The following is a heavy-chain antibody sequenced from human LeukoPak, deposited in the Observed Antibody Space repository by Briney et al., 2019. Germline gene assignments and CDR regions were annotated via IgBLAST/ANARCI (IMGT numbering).Heavy chain of an antibody. CDR1: GGSISSGGYS. D-gene: IGHD3-22*01. J-gene: IGHJ2*01. CDR3: AREISPNDSSGSAHWYFDL. V-gene: IGHV4-30-2*01. Sequence: KASETLPLTCTVSGGSISSGGYSWSWIRQPPGKGLEWIGYIYHSGSTYYNPSLKSRVTISVDRSKNQFSLKLSSVTAADTAVYYCAREISPNDSSGSAHWYFDLWGRGTLVTVSS. CDR2: IYHSGST.